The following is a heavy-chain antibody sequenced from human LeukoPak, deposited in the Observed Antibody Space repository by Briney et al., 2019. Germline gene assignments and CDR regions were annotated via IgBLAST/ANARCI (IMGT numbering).Heavy chain of an antibody. CDR3: ATSSRTYGSGSYSRFDY. CDR1: GGSISSSSYY. V-gene: IGHV4-39*07. Sequence: SETLSLTCTVSGGSISSSSYYWGWIRQPPGKGLECIGSIYHSGSTYYNPSLKSRVTISVDTSKNQFSLKLSSVTAADTAVYYCATSSRTYGSGSYSRFDYWGQGTLVTVSS. D-gene: IGHD3-10*01. J-gene: IGHJ4*02. CDR2: IYHSGST.